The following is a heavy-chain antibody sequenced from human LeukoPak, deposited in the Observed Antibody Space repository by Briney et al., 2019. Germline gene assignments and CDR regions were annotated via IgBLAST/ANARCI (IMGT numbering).Heavy chain of an antibody. CDR3: ARAGYDYGDSSDF. CDR2: INPKNGDS. D-gene: IGHD4-17*01. J-gene: IGHJ4*02. V-gene: IGHV1-2*02. CDR1: GYPFTTYY. Sequence: GASAKVSCKASGYPFTTYYIHWVRQAPGQGLEWMGCINPKNGDSKYAQKFQGRVTMTRATSIATAYMEVSRLTSDDTAVYFCARAGYDYGDSSDFWGQGTLVTVSS.